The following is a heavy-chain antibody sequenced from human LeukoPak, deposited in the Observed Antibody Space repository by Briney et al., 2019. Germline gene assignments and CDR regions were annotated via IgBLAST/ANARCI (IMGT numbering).Heavy chain of an antibody. Sequence: GGSLRLSCAASGFTFSSYWMSWVRQAPGKGLEWVANIKQDGSEKYYVDSVKGRFTISRDNAKNSLYLQMNNPRAEDTAVYYCARDRALRKDAFDIWGQGTMVTVSS. CDR3: ARDRALRKDAFDI. CDR2: IKQDGSEK. D-gene: IGHD3-16*01. J-gene: IGHJ3*02. CDR1: GFTFSSYW. V-gene: IGHV3-7*01.